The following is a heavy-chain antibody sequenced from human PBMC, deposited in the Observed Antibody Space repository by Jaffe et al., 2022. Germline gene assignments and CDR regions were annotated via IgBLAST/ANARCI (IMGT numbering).Heavy chain of an antibody. J-gene: IGHJ6*03. CDR3: ARSRHSSGWQPGGYYYYYYMDV. CDR2: IYSGGST. V-gene: IGHV3-66*02. CDR1: GFTVSSNY. D-gene: IGHD6-19*01. Sequence: EVQLVESGGGLVQPGGSLRLSCAASGFTVSSNYMSWVRQAPGKGLEWVSVIYSGGSTYYADSVKGRFTISRDNSKNTLYLQMNSLRAEDTAVYYCARSRHSSGWQPGGYYYYYYMDVWGKGTTVTVSS.